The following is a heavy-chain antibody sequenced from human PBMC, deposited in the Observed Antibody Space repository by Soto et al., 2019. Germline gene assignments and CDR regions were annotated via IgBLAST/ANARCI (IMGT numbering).Heavy chain of an antibody. CDR1: GGTFRTSA. V-gene: IGHV1-69*12. Sequence: QVQLVQSVAEVKKPGSSVKVSSKASGGTFRTSAISWVRQAPGQGLEWVGGIMPVFRRPKYAQNFQDRVTITADESTSTAYMELNSLRSDDTAVYYCARDKDRLQLGGNYYFILDVWGQGTAVTVSS. CDR3: ARDKDRLQLGGNYYFILDV. CDR2: IMPVFRRP. D-gene: IGHD1-1*01. J-gene: IGHJ6*02.